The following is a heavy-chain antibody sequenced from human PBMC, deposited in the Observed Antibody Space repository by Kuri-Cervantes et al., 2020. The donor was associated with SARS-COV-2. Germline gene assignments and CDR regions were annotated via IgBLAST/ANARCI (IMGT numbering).Heavy chain of an antibody. D-gene: IGHD6-19*01. Sequence: GESLKISCTASGFTFSSYSMNWVRQAPGKGLEWVSSISSSSSYIYYADSVKGRFTISRDNTKNSLCLQMTSLRAEETTVYYCARYRYSSGWTDYWGQGTLVTVSS. CDR2: ISSSSSYI. J-gene: IGHJ4*02. V-gene: IGHV3-21*03. CDR1: GFTFSSYS. CDR3: ARYRYSSGWTDY.